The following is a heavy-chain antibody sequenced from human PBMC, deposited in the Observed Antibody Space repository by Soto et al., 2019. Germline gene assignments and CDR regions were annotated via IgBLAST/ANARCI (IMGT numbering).Heavy chain of an antibody. V-gene: IGHV1-18*01. J-gene: IGHJ4*02. CDR1: GYTFTSYG. D-gene: IGHD1-26*01. Sequence: QVQLVQSGAEVKKPGASVKVSCKASGYTFTSYGISWVRQAPGQGLEWMGWISAYNGNTNYAQMLQGRVTMTTDTATSTAYRELRSLRSDDTAVDDCARGVGAAYYFDYWGQGTLVTVSS. CDR3: ARGVGAAYYFDY. CDR2: ISAYNGNT.